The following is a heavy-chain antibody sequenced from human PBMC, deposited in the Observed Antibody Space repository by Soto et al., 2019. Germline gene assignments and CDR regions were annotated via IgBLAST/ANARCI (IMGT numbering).Heavy chain of an antibody. J-gene: IGHJ6*04. Sequence: SETLSLTCTVSGGSISSTSDYWGWIRQPPGKGLEWIGSINYRGTTYYNPSLKSRVTISVDTSKNQFSLKLSSVTAADTAVYYCARHNLAAAGSFLYYYYYGMDVWGEGTTVTVSS. CDR3: ARHNLAAAGSFLYYYYYGMDV. CDR1: GGSISSTSDY. D-gene: IGHD6-13*01. V-gene: IGHV4-39*01. CDR2: INYRGTT.